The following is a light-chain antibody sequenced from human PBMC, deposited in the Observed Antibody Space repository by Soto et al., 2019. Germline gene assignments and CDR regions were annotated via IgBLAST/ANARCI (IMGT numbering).Light chain of an antibody. CDR2: KAS. CDR1: QSISSW. CDR3: QQYKSYWT. J-gene: IGKJ1*01. V-gene: IGKV1-5*03. Sequence: DLQMTQSPSTLSASVGDRVTITCRASQSISSWLAWYQQKPGKAPKLLIYKASSLESGDPSRFSGSGSGTEFTLTISSLQPDDFATYYCQQYKSYWTFGQGTKVEIK.